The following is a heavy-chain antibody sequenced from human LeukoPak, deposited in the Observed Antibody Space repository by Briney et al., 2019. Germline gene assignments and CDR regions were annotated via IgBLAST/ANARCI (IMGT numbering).Heavy chain of an antibody. V-gene: IGHV3-23*01. CDR2: ISDNGWST. J-gene: IGHJ4*01. Sequence: PGGSLRLSCAVAGFTFSDYAMSWVRRTPGEGLEWVSAISDNGWSTYYADSVKGRFTLSRDNPKHILYLQMNSLRAGDTALYYCPKNTTFGGASYYIDCGHGTAVTVSA. CDR3: PKNTTFGGASYYID. D-gene: IGHD3-10*01. CDR1: GFTFSDYA.